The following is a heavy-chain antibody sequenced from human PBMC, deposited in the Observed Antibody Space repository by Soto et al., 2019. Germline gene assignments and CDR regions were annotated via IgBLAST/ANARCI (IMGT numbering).Heavy chain of an antibody. CDR1: GFTFSTYW. CDR3: ARATGSNYPLDY. Sequence: EVQLVESGGGLVQPGGSLRLSCAATGFTFSTYWMHWVRQGPGKGLVWVLRISTDGSSTNYADSVKGRFTISRDNAKSTLYLPMNSLRAEDTAVYYCARATGSNYPLDYWGQGSLVTVSS. CDR2: ISTDGSST. V-gene: IGHV3-74*01. J-gene: IGHJ4*02. D-gene: IGHD4-4*01.